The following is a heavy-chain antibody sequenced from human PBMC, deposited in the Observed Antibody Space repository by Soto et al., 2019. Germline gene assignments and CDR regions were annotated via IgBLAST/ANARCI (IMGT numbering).Heavy chain of an antibody. D-gene: IGHD3-9*01. CDR2: IYWVDDK. Sequence: QITLKESGPTLVKPTQTLTLTCTLSGFSLSTSGVGVGWIRRPPGKALEWLALIYWVDDKRYSPSLKSRLTIPKDTSKNQVVLTMTNMDPVDTATYYCAHFFDPYYFDYWGQGTLVTVSS. V-gene: IGHV2-5*02. CDR1: GFSLSTSGVG. J-gene: IGHJ4*02. CDR3: AHFFDPYYFDY.